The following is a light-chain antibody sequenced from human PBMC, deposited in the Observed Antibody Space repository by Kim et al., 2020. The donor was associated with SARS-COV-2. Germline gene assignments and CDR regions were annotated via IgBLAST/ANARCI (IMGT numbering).Light chain of an antibody. J-gene: IGKJ2*01. Sequence: SVSPGERATHSCRASQSISDNLAWYQQKPGQVPRLVIYAASTRATGVPARFSGSGSGTEFTLTISRLQSEDLATYYCQQYNDWPPFFGQGTKLEI. CDR3: QQYNDWPPF. CDR2: AAS. CDR1: QSISDN. V-gene: IGKV3-15*01.